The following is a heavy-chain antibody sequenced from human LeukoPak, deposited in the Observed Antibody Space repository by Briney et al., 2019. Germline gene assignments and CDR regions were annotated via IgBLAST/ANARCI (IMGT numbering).Heavy chain of an antibody. Sequence: GGSLRLSCATSGFTFNGSALHWVRQASGQGLEWVGRIRSKAHRYATAYAASVKGRFTVSRDDSKNLAYLQMNSLKTEDTAIYYCTRRHYGDYVVDNWGQGTLVTVSS. J-gene: IGHJ4*02. CDR3: TRRHYGDYVVDN. V-gene: IGHV3-73*01. D-gene: IGHD4-17*01. CDR1: GFTFNGSA. CDR2: IRSKAHRYAT.